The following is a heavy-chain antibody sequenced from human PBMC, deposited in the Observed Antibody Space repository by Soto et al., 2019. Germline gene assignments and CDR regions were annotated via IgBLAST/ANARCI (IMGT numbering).Heavy chain of an antibody. Sequence: EAHLLESGGDMVQLGGSLRLSCAASGFAFSSYAMTWVRQAPGKGLEWISLISTSGGNTYYADSVEGRFTISRDNSKSTLYLQMNSLRADDTAVYYCAKFRIYSAFRNALDMSGRGTVVIVSP. CDR1: GFAFSSYA. D-gene: IGHD2-15*01. CDR2: ISTSGGNT. J-gene: IGHJ3*02. V-gene: IGHV3-23*01. CDR3: AKFRIYSAFRNALDM.